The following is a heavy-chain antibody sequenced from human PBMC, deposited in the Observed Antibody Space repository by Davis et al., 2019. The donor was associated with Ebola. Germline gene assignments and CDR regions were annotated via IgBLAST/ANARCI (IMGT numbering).Heavy chain of an antibody. Sequence: PSETLSLTCTVSGGSISSYYWSWIRQPAGKGLEWIGRIYTSGSTNYNPSLKSRVTMSVDTSKNQFSLKLSSVTAADTAVYYCARELSYCSGGSCDPAYYYYGMDVWGQGTTVTVSS. V-gene: IGHV4-4*07. CDR1: GGSISSYY. J-gene: IGHJ6*02. CDR3: ARELSYCSGGSCDPAYYYYGMDV. CDR2: IYTSGST. D-gene: IGHD2-15*01.